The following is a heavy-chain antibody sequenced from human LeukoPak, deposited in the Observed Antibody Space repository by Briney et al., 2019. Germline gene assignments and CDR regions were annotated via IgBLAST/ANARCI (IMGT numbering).Heavy chain of an antibody. V-gene: IGHV1-69*05. CDR2: ISPIFGTA. CDR3: AVEMATISYYFDF. CDR1: GGTFSSYA. Sequence: SVKVSCKASGGTFSSYAISWVRQAPGQGLEWMGRISPIFGTANYAQKFQGRVTITTDESTSTAYMELSSLRSEDTAVYYCAVEMATISYYFDFWGQGTLVTVSS. D-gene: IGHD5-24*01. J-gene: IGHJ4*02.